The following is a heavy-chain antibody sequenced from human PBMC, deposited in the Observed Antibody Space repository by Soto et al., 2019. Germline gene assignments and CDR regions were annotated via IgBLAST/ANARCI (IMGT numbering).Heavy chain of an antibody. V-gene: IGHV3-30*18. CDR3: AKPSITVPGTDALDI. CDR1: GFTFSSYG. Sequence: GGSLRLSCAASGFTFSSYGMHCVRQAPGKGLEWVAVISYDGSNKYYADSVKGRFTISRDNSKNTLYLQMNSLRAEDTAVHYCAKPSITVPGTDALDIWGLGTMVTVSS. J-gene: IGHJ3*02. CDR2: ISYDGSNK. D-gene: IGHD6-19*01.